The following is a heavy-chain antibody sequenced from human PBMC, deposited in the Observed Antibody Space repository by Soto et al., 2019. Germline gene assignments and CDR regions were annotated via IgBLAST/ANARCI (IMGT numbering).Heavy chain of an antibody. D-gene: IGHD3-16*01. J-gene: IGHJ4*02. CDR2: ISGSGGGS. CDR1: GFTFSNYA. CDR3: AKAYFVWSSEQPYYFDY. Sequence: EVQLLDSGGGLVQPGGSLRLSCAASGFTFSNYAMTWVRQGPGKGLEWVSGISGSGGGSYYADSVKGRFTISRDNSKSTLYLQMNILRAEDTAVYYCAKAYFVWSSEQPYYFDYWGQGTLVTVSS. V-gene: IGHV3-23*01.